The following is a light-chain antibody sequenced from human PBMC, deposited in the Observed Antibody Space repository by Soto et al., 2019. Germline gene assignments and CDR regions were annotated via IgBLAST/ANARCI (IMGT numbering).Light chain of an antibody. V-gene: IGLV2-11*01. CDR3: GSYAGSYTFEV. Sequence: QSALTQPRSVSGSPGQSVTISCTGTSSDVGGYNYVSWYQHHPGKAPKLMIYDVSKRPSGVPDRFSGSKSGNTASLTISGLQAEDEADYYCGSYAGSYTFEVFGTGTKLTVL. CDR2: DVS. J-gene: IGLJ1*01. CDR1: SSDVGGYNY.